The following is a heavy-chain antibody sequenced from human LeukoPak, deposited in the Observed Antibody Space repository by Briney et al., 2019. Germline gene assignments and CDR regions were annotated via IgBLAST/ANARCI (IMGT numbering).Heavy chain of an antibody. Sequence: SETLSLTCAVYGASFSGYYWSWIRQPPGKGLEWIGEINHSGSTNYNPSLKSRVTISVDTSKNQFSLKLSSVTAADTAVYYCAGGKGILAAYLVDVWGKGTTVTVSS. CDR3: AGGKGILAAYLVDV. D-gene: IGHD3-3*02. CDR1: GASFSGYY. J-gene: IGHJ6*04. V-gene: IGHV4-34*01. CDR2: INHSGST.